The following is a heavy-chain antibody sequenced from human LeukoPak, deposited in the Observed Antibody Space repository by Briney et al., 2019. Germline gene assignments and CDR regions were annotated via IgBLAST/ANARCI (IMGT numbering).Heavy chain of an antibody. CDR3: AKSGSPVIPAASFDY. V-gene: IGHV3-23*01. J-gene: IGHJ4*02. Sequence: GGTLRLSCAASGFTFSSCGMSWVRQAPGKGLEWVSAISGSGGNTYYADSVKGRFTISRDNSKNTLYLQMNSLRAEDTAVYYCAKSGSPVIPAASFDYWGQGTLVTVSS. CDR1: GFTFSSCG. CDR2: ISGSGGNT. D-gene: IGHD2-2*01.